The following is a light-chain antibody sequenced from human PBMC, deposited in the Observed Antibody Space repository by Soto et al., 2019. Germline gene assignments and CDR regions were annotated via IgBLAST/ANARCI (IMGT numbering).Light chain of an antibody. Sequence: ERVMTQSPATLSVSPGERSTLSCRATQSVGSNLAWYQQKPGQAPRLLIFGASSRATGGPARFSGSGSGTEFTLTINSLQSEDFAVYYCHYYDKWPPGTFGQGTKVDIK. V-gene: IGKV3-15*01. CDR1: QSVGSN. J-gene: IGKJ1*01. CDR3: HYYDKWPPGT. CDR2: GAS.